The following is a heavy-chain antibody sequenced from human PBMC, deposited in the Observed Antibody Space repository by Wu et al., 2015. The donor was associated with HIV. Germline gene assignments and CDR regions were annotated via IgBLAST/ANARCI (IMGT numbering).Heavy chain of an antibody. V-gene: IGHV1-46*01. CDR2: INPSGGST. D-gene: IGHD2-21*02. CDR3: ARGIRVTPMANWFRP. Sequence: QVQLVQSGAEVKKPGASVKVSCKASGYTFTSYYMHWVRQAPGQGLEWMGIINPSGGSTSYAQKFQGRVTMTRDTSTSTVYMELSSLTSDDTAVYYCARGIRVTPMANWFRPVGPGNPGHRLL. J-gene: IGHJ5*02. CDR1: GYTFTSYY.